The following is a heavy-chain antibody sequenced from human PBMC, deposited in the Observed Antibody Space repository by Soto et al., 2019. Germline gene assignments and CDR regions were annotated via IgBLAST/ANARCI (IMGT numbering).Heavy chain of an antibody. Sequence: LSLTCTVSGGSISSSNYYWGWIRQPPGKGLECIGSVYYSGTTYYNSSLKSRVTISVDTSKKQFSLKLSSVTAADTTVYYCARHKGFNAFDIWGQGTMVTVSS. V-gene: IGHV4-39*01. CDR2: VYYSGTT. D-gene: IGHD3-10*01. CDR1: GGSISSSNYY. J-gene: IGHJ3*02. CDR3: ARHKGFNAFDI.